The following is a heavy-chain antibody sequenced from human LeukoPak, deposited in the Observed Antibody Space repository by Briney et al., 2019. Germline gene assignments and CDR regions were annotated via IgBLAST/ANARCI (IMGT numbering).Heavy chain of an antibody. CDR3: AKTEETLTGYYWADY. D-gene: IGHD3-9*01. V-gene: IGHV3-23*01. Sequence: PGGSLTLSCAASGFTFISYAMSWVRQAPGKGLEWVSAISGSGGSTYYADSVKGRLTISRDNSKNTLYLQMNSLRAEDTAVYYCAKTEETLTGYYWADYWGQGTLVTVSS. CDR1: GFTFISYA. J-gene: IGHJ4*02. CDR2: ISGSGGST.